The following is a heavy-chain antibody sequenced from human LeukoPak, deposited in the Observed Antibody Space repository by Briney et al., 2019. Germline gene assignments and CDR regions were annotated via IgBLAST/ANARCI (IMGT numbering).Heavy chain of an antibody. CDR3: AKEGHYYDIGDDY. D-gene: IGHD3-22*01. J-gene: IGHJ4*02. V-gene: IGHV3-30*02. Sequence: GGSLRLSCAASRFIFSIYAMHWVRQAPGKGLEWVAFIRYDGSEKYYADSVKGRFTISRDNSKNTLYLQMNSLRAEDTAVYYCAKEGHYYDIGDDYWGQGTLVTVSS. CDR1: RFIFSIYA. CDR2: IRYDGSEK.